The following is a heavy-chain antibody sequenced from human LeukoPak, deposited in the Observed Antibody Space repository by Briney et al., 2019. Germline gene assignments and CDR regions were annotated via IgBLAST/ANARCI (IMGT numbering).Heavy chain of an antibody. J-gene: IGHJ4*02. V-gene: IGHV4-34*01. CDR2: INHSGST. Sequence: PSETLSLTCAVYGGSCSGYYWSWIRQPPGKGLEWMGEINHSGSTNYNPPLKSRVTISVDTSKSQFSLKLSSVTAADTAVYYCASLTKVAAAGSFDYWGQGTLVTVSS. CDR1: GGSCSGYY. D-gene: IGHD6-13*01. CDR3: ASLTKVAAAGSFDY.